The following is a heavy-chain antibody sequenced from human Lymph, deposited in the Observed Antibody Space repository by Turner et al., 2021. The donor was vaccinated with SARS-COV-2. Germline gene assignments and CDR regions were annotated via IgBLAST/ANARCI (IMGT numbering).Heavy chain of an antibody. CDR2: ISYDGSNK. CDR1: GFTFSSYA. Sequence: QVQLVESGGGVVQPGRSLRLSCAASGFTFSSYAMHWVRQAPGKGLEWVALISYDGSNKYYADSVKGRVTISRDNSKNTLYLQMNSLRAYDTAVYYCARDMGGFTDYWGQGTLVTVSS. D-gene: IGHD5-12*01. CDR3: ARDMGGFTDY. J-gene: IGHJ4*02. V-gene: IGHV3-30-3*01.